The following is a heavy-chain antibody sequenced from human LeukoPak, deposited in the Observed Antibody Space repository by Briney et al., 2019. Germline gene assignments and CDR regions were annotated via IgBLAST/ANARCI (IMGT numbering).Heavy chain of an antibody. V-gene: IGHV3-48*03. D-gene: IGHD3-3*01. CDR3: ARIGDTHYFSQDY. CDR1: GFTFSSYE. CDR2: ISGSSSTI. Sequence: GGSLRLSCAASGFTFSSYEMNWVRQGPGKGLEWVSYISGSSSTIYYADSVKGRFTISRDNAKNSLYLQMNSLRAEDTAVYYCARIGDTHYFSQDYWGQGTLVTVSS. J-gene: IGHJ4*02.